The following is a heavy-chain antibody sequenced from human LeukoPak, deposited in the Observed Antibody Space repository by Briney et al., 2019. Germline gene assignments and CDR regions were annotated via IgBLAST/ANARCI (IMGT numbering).Heavy chain of an antibody. V-gene: IGHV5-51*01. CDR1: GYSFTSYW. CDR3: ARQSHRDILTGYYYFDY. J-gene: IGHJ4*02. D-gene: IGHD3-9*01. CDR2: IYPGDSDT. Sequence: GESLKISRKGSGYSFTSYWIGWVRQMPGKGLEWMGIIYPGDSDTRYSPSFQGQVTISADKSISTAYLQWSSLKASDTAMYYCARQSHRDILTGYYYFDYWGQGTLVTVSS.